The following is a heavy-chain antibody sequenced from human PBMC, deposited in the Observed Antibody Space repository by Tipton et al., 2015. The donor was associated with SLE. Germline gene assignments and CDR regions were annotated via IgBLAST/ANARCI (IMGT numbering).Heavy chain of an antibody. Sequence: QSGAEVKKPGASVKISCKASGFTFKKYFMHWVRQAPGQGLEWMGRIYPGSGHTTYAQKFQGRVTMTGDTSTSTGYMELSSLRSEDTAVYYCAKNRGTESFWGQGTLVTVSS. V-gene: IGHV1-46*02. J-gene: IGHJ4*02. CDR2: IYPGSGHT. CDR3: AKNRGTESF. D-gene: IGHD1-1*01. CDR1: GFTFKKYF.